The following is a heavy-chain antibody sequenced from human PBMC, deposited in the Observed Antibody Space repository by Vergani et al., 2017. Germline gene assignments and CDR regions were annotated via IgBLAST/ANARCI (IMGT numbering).Heavy chain of an antibody. J-gene: IGHJ3*02. D-gene: IGHD3-22*01. V-gene: IGHV1-69*02. Sequence: QVQLVQSGAEVKKPGSSVKVSCKASGGTFSSYTISWVRQAPGQGLEWMGRIIPILGIANYAQKFQGRVTITADKSTITAYMELSSLRSEDTAVYYCARRYYYDSSGYYQDAFDIWGQGTMVTVSS. CDR2: IIPILGIA. CDR1: GGTFSSYT. CDR3: ARRYYYDSSGYYQDAFDI.